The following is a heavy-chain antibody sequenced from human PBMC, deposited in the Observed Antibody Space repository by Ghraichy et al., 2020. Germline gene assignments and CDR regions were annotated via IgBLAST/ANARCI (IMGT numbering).Heavy chain of an antibody. V-gene: IGHV3-48*04. Sequence: GGSLRLSCAVSGFTFSSYSMNWVRQAPGKGLEWVSYISSSSSTICYADSVRGRFTISRDNAKNSLYLQMNSLRAEDTAVYYCARGSVVGATWEIDYWGQGTLVTVSS. J-gene: IGHJ4*02. CDR1: GFTFSSYS. CDR3: ARGSVVGATWEIDY. CDR2: ISSSSSTI. D-gene: IGHD1-26*01.